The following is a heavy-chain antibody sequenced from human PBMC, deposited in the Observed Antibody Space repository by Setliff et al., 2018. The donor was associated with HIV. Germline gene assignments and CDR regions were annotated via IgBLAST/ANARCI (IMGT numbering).Heavy chain of an antibody. CDR2: IWHDGTKK. V-gene: IGHV3-33*01. CDR3: ARSPITMVRGVSRYYYYYMDV. J-gene: IGHJ6*03. D-gene: IGHD3-10*01. Sequence: GGSLRLSCAASGFSFSGSAMHWVRQAPGKGLQWVAVIWHDGTKKYYADSVKGRFTSSRDNSKNTLYLQMNSLRAEDTAVYYCARSPITMVRGVSRYYYYYMDVWGKGTTVTVSS. CDR1: GFSFSGSA.